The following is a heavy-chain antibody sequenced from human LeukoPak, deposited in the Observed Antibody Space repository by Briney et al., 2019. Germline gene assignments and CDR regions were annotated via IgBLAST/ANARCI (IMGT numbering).Heavy chain of an antibody. V-gene: IGHV1-2*02. CDR1: GYKFTGYY. Sequence: APVKPSCKASGYKFTGYYMHLVRQAPGQGLEWMGWINPNSGDSHHAQKFQGRVTMTRDTSISTAYMELSRLRSDDTAVYYCAREIGGLLVFDYWGQGPLVTVSS. D-gene: IGHD2/OR15-2a*01. CDR3: AREIGGLLVFDY. CDR2: INPNSGDS. J-gene: IGHJ4*02.